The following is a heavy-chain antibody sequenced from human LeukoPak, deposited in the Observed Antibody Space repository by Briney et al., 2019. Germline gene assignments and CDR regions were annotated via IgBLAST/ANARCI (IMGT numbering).Heavy chain of an antibody. CDR2: ISSSGSTI. D-gene: IGHD1-26*01. Sequence: GGSLRLSCAASGFTFSDYYMSWLRQAPGKGLEWVSYISSSGSTIYYADSVKGRFTISRDNAKNSLYPQMNSLRAEDTAVYYCARVSGSYQYYYYYYYMDVWGKGTTVTVSS. CDR3: ARVSGSYQYYYYYYYMDV. J-gene: IGHJ6*03. V-gene: IGHV3-11*04. CDR1: GFTFSDYY.